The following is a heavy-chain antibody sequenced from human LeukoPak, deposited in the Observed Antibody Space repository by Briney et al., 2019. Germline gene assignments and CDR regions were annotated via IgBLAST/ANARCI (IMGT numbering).Heavy chain of an antibody. CDR2: ISGSGGST. V-gene: IGHV3-23*01. CDR1: GFTFSSYA. CDR3: AKALLMLWGNHDAFDY. Sequence: GGSLRLSCAASGFTFSSYAMSWVRQAPGKGLEWVSAISGSGGSTYYADSVKGRFTISRDNSKNTLYLQMNSLRAEDTAVYYCAKALLMLWGNHDAFDYWGQGTLVTVSS. J-gene: IGHJ4*02. D-gene: IGHD1-14*01.